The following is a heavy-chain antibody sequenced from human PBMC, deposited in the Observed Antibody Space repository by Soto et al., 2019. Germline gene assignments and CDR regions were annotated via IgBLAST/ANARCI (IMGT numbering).Heavy chain of an antibody. CDR1: GFTFSSYA. J-gene: IGHJ4*02. CDR3: ARESSCGSSSWYYFDY. CDR2: ISYDGSNK. Sequence: GGSLRLSCAASGFTFSSYAMHWVRQAPGKGLEWVAVISYDGSNKYYADSVKGRFTISRDNSKNTLYLQMNSLRAEDTALYYCARESSCGSSSWYYFDYWGQGTLVTVSS. V-gene: IGHV3-30*04. D-gene: IGHD6-13*01.